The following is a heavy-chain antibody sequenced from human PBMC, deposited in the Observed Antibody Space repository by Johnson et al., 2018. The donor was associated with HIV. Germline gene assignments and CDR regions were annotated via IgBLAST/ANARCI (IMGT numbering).Heavy chain of an antibody. CDR1: GFTFSDHY. J-gene: IGHJ3*02. V-gene: IGHV3-NL1*01. CDR2: INWNGGST. CDR3: ARDLRIYDAFDI. Sequence: QVQLVESGGGLVQPGGSLRLSCAASGFTFSDHYMDWVRQAPGKGLEWVSGINWNGGSTGYADSVKGRFTISIDNSKNTLYLQMNSLRAEDTAVYYCARDLRIYDAFDIWGQGTMVTVSS. D-gene: IGHD3-10*01.